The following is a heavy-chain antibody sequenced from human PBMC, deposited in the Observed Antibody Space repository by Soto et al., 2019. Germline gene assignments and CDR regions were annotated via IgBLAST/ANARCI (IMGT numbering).Heavy chain of an antibody. V-gene: IGHV1-2*04. Sequence: RPSVKVSCKASGYTFTGYYIHWVRQAPGQGLEWMGWINPNSGGTNYAQKFQGWVTMARDTSISTAYMELSRLRSDDTAVYYCARDSSSSWGDYYYYGMDVWGQGTTVTVSS. CDR2: INPNSGGT. D-gene: IGHD6-6*01. CDR1: GYTFTGYY. J-gene: IGHJ6*02. CDR3: ARDSSSSWGDYYYYGMDV.